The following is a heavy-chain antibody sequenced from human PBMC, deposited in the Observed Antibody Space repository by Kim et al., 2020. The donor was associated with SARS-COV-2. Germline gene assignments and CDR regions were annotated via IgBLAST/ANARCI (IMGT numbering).Heavy chain of an antibody. CDR2: IIPIFGTA. CDR1: GGTFSSYA. Sequence: SVKVSCKASGGTFSSYAISWVRQAPGQGLEWMGGIIPIFGTANYAQKFQGRVTITADESTNTAYMELSSLRSEDTAVYFCARVTDYDSSGYYTDYWGQGTLGTASS. V-gene: IGHV1-69*13. J-gene: IGHJ4*02. CDR3: ARVTDYDSSGYYTDY. D-gene: IGHD3-22*01.